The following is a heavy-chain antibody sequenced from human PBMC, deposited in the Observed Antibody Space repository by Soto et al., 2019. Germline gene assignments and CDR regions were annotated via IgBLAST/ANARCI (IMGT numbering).Heavy chain of an antibody. CDR3: ARRSGLSSSPFDY. CDR2: IWYDGSNK. Sequence: GGSLRLSCAGSGFNFSNSAMHWGRQAPGKGLEWVAVIWYDGSNKYYADSVKGRFTISRDNSKNTLYLQMNSLRAEDTAVYYCARRSGLSSSPFDYWGQGTLVTVSS. CDR1: GFNFSNSA. J-gene: IGHJ4*02. D-gene: IGHD6-6*01. V-gene: IGHV3-33*08.